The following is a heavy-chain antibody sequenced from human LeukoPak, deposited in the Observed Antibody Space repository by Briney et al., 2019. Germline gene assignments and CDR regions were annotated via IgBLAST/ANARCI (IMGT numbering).Heavy chain of an antibody. CDR1: GFTFGNFA. Sequence: PGGSLRLSCAASGFTFGNFAMSWVRQAPGKGLEWVSAISGSGGSTYYADSVKGRFTISRDNSKDTLYLQMDSLRVEDTAIYYCAKGDGWGQGTLVTVSS. J-gene: IGHJ4*02. CDR3: AKGDG. V-gene: IGHV3-23*01. D-gene: IGHD5-24*01. CDR2: ISGSGGST.